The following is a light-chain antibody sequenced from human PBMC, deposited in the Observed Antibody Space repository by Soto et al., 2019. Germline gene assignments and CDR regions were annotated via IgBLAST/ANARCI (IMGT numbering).Light chain of an antibody. CDR1: SGHSNYA. CDR3: QTWVTGIHI. V-gene: IGLV4-69*01. Sequence: QPVLTQSPSASASLGASVKLTCTLSSGHSNYAIAWHQQQPEKGPRFLMKLNSDGSHSKGDGIPDRFSGSSSGAERYRTISTLQSEDEADYYCQTWVTGIHIFGGGTQLTVL. J-gene: IGLJ2*01. CDR2: LNSDGSH.